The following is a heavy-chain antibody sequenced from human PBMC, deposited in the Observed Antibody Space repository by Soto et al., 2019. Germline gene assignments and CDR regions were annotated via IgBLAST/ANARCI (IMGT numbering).Heavy chain of an antibody. Sequence: SQTLSHTCAISGDSVSSNSVTWNWIRQSPSRGLEWLGRIYYRSKWHNDYGASVRSRITINADTSENQFSLQLSSVTPEDTAVYFCPCSSTSNAFDIWGQGTVVTVSS. V-gene: IGHV6-1*01. CDR1: GDSVSSNSVT. CDR2: IYYRSKWHN. J-gene: IGHJ3*02. D-gene: IGHD2-2*01. CDR3: PCSSTSNAFDI.